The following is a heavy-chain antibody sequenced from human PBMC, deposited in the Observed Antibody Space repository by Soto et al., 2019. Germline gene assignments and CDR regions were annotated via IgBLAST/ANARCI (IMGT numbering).Heavy chain of an antibody. J-gene: IGHJ4*02. V-gene: IGHV1-18*01. D-gene: IGHD4-17*01. Sequence: QAHLVQSGPEVKKPGASVKVSCKGSGYIFTSYGIAWVRQAPGQGLEWMGWISAHNGKKEYAQKFQGSVTVTRDTSTSTAYLELRSLRSDDTALYYCARGRYGDYWGQGALVTVSS. CDR3: ARGRYGDY. CDR1: GYIFTSYG. CDR2: ISAHNGKK.